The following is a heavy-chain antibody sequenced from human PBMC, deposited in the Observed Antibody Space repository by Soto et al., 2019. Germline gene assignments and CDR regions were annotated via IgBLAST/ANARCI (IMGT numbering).Heavy chain of an antibody. CDR3: AKSSRPAPYSYYAMDV. J-gene: IGHJ6*02. CDR1: GFTFSAYG. Sequence: GGSLRLSCAASGFTFSAYGVHWVRQAAGKGLEWLAVISYDESNRYYAESVKGRFTISRDNSKDTLYLHMNSLRAEDTAVYYCAKSSRPAPYSYYAMDVWGQGTTVTVSS. V-gene: IGHV3-30*18. CDR2: ISYDESNR.